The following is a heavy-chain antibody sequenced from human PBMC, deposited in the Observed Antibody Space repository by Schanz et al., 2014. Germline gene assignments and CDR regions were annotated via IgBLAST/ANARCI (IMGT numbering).Heavy chain of an antibody. Sequence: QVHLVQSGAEVKKPGASVKVSCKASGYTFSDYYIHWVRQAPGQGLEWMGWINPNTGGTNFAQKCQGWVTVTRDTSISTVYMELSRVTYEDTAVYYCARDDRAYYYGMDVWGQGTTVTVSS. CDR3: ARDDRAYYYGMDV. D-gene: IGHD3-22*01. J-gene: IGHJ6*02. CDR1: GYTFSDYY. V-gene: IGHV1-2*04. CDR2: INPNTGGT.